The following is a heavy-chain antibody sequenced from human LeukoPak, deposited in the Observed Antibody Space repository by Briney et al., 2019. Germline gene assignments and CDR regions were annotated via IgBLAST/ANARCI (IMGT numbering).Heavy chain of an antibody. CDR1: GFPFRNYW. CDR3: ARGPGYSYGPLGAFDI. J-gene: IGHJ3*02. D-gene: IGHD5-18*01. V-gene: IGHV3-7*05. CDR2: IKREGSEK. Sequence: GGSLRLSCAASGFPFRNYWVSWVRQAPGKGLEWVANIKREGSEKYYVDSVKGRFTSSKDNAKNSLYLQMNSLRAEDTAVYYWARGPGYSYGPLGAFDIWGQGTKGTVSS.